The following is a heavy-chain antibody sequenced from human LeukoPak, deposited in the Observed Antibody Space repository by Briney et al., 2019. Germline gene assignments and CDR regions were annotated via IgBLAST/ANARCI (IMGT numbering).Heavy chain of an antibody. CDR3: ARGARDGHNWGFDY. V-gene: IGHV4-39*01. Sequence: PSETLSLTCTVSGGSISSSSYYWGWIRQPPGKGLEWIGSIYYSGSTYYNPSLKSRVTISVDTSKNQFSLKLSSVTAADTAVYYCARGARDGHNWGFDYWGQGTLVTVSS. J-gene: IGHJ4*02. CDR1: GGSISSSSYY. D-gene: IGHD5-24*01. CDR2: IYYSGST.